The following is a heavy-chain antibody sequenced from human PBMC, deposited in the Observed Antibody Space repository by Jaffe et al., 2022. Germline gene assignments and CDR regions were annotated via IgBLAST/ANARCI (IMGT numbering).Heavy chain of an antibody. Sequence: QVQLQESGPGLVKPSETLSLTCTVSGGSISSYYWSWIRQPPGKGLEWIGYIYYSGSTNYNPSLKSRVTISVDTSKNQFSLKLSSVTAADTAVYYCATGRYSYGYDWFDPWGQGTLVTVSS. V-gene: IGHV4-59*01. CDR3: ATGRYSYGYDWFDP. CDR1: GGSISSYY. CDR2: IYYSGST. J-gene: IGHJ5*02. D-gene: IGHD5-18*01.